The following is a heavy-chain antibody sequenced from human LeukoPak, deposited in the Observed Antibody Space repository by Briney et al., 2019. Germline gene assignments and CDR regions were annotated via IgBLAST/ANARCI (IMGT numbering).Heavy chain of an antibody. V-gene: IGHV3-48*03. CDR3: ARIMITVTTSDY. J-gene: IGHJ4*02. CDR1: GFTFSSYE. CDR2: ISSSGTTI. D-gene: IGHD4-17*01. Sequence: GGSLRLSCAASGFTFSSYEMNWVRQAPGQGLEWLSYISSSGTTIKYADSVKGRFTVSRDNAKNSLYLQVNSLRAEDTAVYYCARIMITVTTSDYWGQGTLVTVSS.